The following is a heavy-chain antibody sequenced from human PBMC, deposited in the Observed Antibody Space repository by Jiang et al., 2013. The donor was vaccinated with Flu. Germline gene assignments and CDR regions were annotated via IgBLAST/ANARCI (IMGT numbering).Heavy chain of an antibody. V-gene: IGHV1-69*01. Sequence: QVQLVESGAEVKKPGSSVKVSCKASGGTFSSYAISWVRQAPGQGLEWMGGIIPIFGTANYAQKFQGRVTITADESTSIAYMELSSLRSEDTAVYYCARDSEESTDCGGDCYSNWGQGTLVTVSS. CDR3: ARDSEESTDCGGDCYSN. D-gene: IGHD2-21*02. J-gene: IGHJ4*02. CDR2: IIPIFGTA. CDR1: GGTFSSYA.